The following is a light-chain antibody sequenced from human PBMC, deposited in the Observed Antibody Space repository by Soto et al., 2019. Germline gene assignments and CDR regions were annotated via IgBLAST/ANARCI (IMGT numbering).Light chain of an antibody. Sequence: QSALTQPASVSGSPGQSITVSCTGTSSDIGVYNYVSWYQQHPGKAPKVMIYDVSNRPSGVSNRFSGSKSGNTPSLTISGLQADDEADYYCSYCPTESTLLFGTGTKLTVL. CDR3: SYCPTESTLL. V-gene: IGLV2-14*01. CDR1: SSDIGVYNY. CDR2: DVS. J-gene: IGLJ1*01.